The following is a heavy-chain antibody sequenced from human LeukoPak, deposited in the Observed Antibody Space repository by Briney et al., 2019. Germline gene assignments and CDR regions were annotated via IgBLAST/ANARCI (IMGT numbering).Heavy chain of an antibody. D-gene: IGHD3-22*01. V-gene: IGHV3-33*01. CDR1: GFTFSSYG. Sequence: HPGRSLRLSCAASGFTFSSYGMHWVRQAPGKGLEWVAVIWYDGSNKYYADSVKGRFTISRDNSKNTLYLQMNSLRAEDTAVYYCARVYDSSGYYYEDYWGQGTLVTVSS. CDR3: ARVYDSSGYYYEDY. CDR2: IWYDGSNK. J-gene: IGHJ4*02.